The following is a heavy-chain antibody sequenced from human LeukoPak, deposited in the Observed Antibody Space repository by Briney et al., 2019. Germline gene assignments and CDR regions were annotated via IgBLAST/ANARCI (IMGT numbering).Heavy chain of an antibody. CDR3: ATLKWDIVATSSDYYYYMDV. V-gene: IGHV1-24*01. CDR1: GYTLTELS. CDR2: FDPEDGET. J-gene: IGHJ6*03. D-gene: IGHD5-12*01. Sequence: ASVKVSCKVSGYTLTELSMHWVRQAPGKGLEWMGGFDPEDGETIYAQKFQGRVTTTEDTSTDTAYMELSSLRSEDTAVYYCATLKWDIVATSSDYYYYMDVWGKGTTVTVSS.